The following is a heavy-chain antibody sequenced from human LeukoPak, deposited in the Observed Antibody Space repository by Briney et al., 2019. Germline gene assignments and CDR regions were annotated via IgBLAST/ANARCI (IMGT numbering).Heavy chain of an antibody. CDR3: ARDQGHLYGSGSYFDY. J-gene: IGHJ4*02. CDR2: ISSSGSTI. CDR1: GFTFSSYE. Sequence: PGGSLRLSCAASGFTFSSYEMNWVRQAPGKGLEWVSYISSSGSTIYYADSVKGRFTISRDNSKNTLYLQMNSLRAEDTAVYYCARDQGHLYGSGSYFDYWGQGTLVTVSS. D-gene: IGHD3-10*01. V-gene: IGHV3-48*03.